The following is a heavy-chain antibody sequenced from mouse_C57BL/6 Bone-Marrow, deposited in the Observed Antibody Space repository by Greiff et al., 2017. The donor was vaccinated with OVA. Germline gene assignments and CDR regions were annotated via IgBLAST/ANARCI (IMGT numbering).Heavy chain of an antibody. CDR3: ARDGYYGIYAMDY. Sequence: EVKLVESGGGLVQSGRSLRLSCATSGFTFSDFYMEWVRQAPGKGLEWIAASRNKANDYTTEYSASVKGRFIVSRDTSQSILYLQMNALRAEDTAIYYCARDGYYGIYAMDYWGQGTSVTVSS. CDR2: SRNKANDYTT. J-gene: IGHJ4*01. CDR1: GFTFSDFY. V-gene: IGHV7-1*01. D-gene: IGHD1-1*01.